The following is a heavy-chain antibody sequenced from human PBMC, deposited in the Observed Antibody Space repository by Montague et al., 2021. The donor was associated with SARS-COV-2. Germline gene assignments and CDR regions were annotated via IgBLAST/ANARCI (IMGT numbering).Heavy chain of an antibody. V-gene: IGHV3-21*01. Sequence: SLRLSCAASGFTFSSISMNWVRQAPGKRLEWVSSISSESAYMVYVESVRGRFTISRDNAQNLLYLQMNSLRAEDTAVYYCARFETPKFYSSGMDVWGQGTTVTVSS. J-gene: IGHJ6*02. CDR1: GFTFSSIS. D-gene: IGHD2-15*01. CDR2: ISSESAYM. CDR3: ARFETPKFYSSGMDV.